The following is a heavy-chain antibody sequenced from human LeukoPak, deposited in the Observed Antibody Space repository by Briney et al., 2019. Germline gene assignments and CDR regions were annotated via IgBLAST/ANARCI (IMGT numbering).Heavy chain of an antibody. J-gene: IGHJ4*02. V-gene: IGHV4-61*02. CDR2: IYTSGST. D-gene: IGHD2-2*01. Sequence: SQTLSLTCTVSGGSISSGSYYWSWIRQPAGKGLEWIGRIYTSGSTNYNPSLKNRVTMSVDTSKNQFSLKLSSVTAADTAVYYCARDLDCSSTSCSDYWGQGTLATVSS. CDR1: GGSISSGSYY. CDR3: ARDLDCSSTSCSDY.